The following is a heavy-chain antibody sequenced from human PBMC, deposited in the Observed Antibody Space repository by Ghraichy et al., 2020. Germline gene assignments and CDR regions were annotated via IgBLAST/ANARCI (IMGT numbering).Heavy chain of an antibody. CDR3: ARSKGGSGSPRDYYYYGMDV. Sequence: SETLSLTCAVYGGSFSGYYWSWIRQPPGKGLEWIGEINHSGSTNYNPSLKSRVTISVDTSKNQFSLKLSSVTAADTAVYYCARSKGGSGSPRDYYYYGMDVWGQGTTVTVSS. V-gene: IGHV4-34*01. CDR2: INHSGST. CDR1: GGSFSGYY. J-gene: IGHJ6*02. D-gene: IGHD3-10*01.